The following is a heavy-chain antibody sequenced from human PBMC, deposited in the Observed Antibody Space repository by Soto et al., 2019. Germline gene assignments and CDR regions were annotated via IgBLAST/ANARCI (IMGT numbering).Heavy chain of an antibody. CDR3: VKDESINWYSGHFRH. J-gene: IGHJ1*01. V-gene: IGHV3-9*01. CDR1: GFTFDDYA. D-gene: IGHD6-13*01. CDR2: INWNSGSI. Sequence: PGGSLRLSCAASGFTFDDYAMHWVRQVPGKGLEWVSGINWNSGSIGYGDSVKGRFAISRDNAKNSLHLQMNSLSAVDTAFYYCVKDESINWYSGHFRHWGQGTLVTVSS.